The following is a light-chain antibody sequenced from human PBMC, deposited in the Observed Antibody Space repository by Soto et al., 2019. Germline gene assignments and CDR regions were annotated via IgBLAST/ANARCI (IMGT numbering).Light chain of an antibody. CDR1: QSVGSF. J-gene: IGKJ5*01. Sequence: EIVLTQSPATLSLSPGERATLSCRASQSVGSFLAWYQQKPGQAPRLLIYDTYKRPTGVPARFTGSVSGADFTLTINSLEPEDFAVYYCQQRSDWPPLTFGQGTRLEIK. V-gene: IGKV3-11*01. CDR2: DTY. CDR3: QQRSDWPPLT.